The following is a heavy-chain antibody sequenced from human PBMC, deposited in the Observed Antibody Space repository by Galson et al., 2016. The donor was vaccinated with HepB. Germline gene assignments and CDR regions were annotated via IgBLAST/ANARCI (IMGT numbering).Heavy chain of an antibody. D-gene: IGHD6-13*01. CDR2: IYPGDSDT. Sequence: QSGAEVKKPGESLKISCKGSGYSFTTYWIGWVRQMPGNGLEWMGMIYPGDSDTRYSPSFQGQVTISADQSINTAYLQWSSLKASDTAMYYCARTVSIAAAGGADYWGQGTLVTVSS. V-gene: IGHV5-51*01. J-gene: IGHJ4*02. CDR3: ARTVSIAAAGGADY. CDR1: GYSFTTYW.